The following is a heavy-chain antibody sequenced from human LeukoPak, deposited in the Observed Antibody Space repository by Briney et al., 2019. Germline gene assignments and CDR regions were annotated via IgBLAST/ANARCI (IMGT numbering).Heavy chain of an antibody. CDR3: ARDRVTAYNYYYGMDV. V-gene: IGHV3-21*01. CDR2: ISSSSSYI. J-gene: IGHJ6*02. Sequence: GGSLRLSCAASGFTFSSYSMNWVRQAPGKGLEWVSSISSSSSYIYYADSVKGRFTISRDNAKNSLYLQMNSLRAEDTAVYYCARDRVTAYNYYYGMDVWGQGTTVTVSS. D-gene: IGHD2-8*01. CDR1: GFTFSSYS.